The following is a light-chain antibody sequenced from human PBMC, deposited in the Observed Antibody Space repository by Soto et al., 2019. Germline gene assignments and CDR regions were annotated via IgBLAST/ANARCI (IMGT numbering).Light chain of an antibody. Sequence: EIVMTQSPATLSVSPGERATLSCRASQSVSSNLAWYQQKPGQAPRLLIYGASTRATGIPARFSGSGSGIEFTLTISSLQSEDFAVYYCQQYNNWPQTFGQGTKVDIK. V-gene: IGKV3-15*01. CDR1: QSVSSN. CDR2: GAS. CDR3: QQYNNWPQT. J-gene: IGKJ1*01.